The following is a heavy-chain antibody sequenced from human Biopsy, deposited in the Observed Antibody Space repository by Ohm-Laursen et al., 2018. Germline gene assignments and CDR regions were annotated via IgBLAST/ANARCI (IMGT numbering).Heavy chain of an antibody. CDR1: RGSFGGYY. D-gene: IGHD3-10*01. J-gene: IGHJ6*02. Sequence: SDTLSLTCTVSRGSFGGYYWSWIRQTPGRGLQYIAYTHNDDTHYNPSLESRVTISLDTSKSQFSLKLTSVTAADTGVYFCSRGRVEKGTRSPSWGLYDTYYKYHAMDVWGPGTAVTVSS. V-gene: IGHV4-59*07. CDR2: THNDDT. CDR3: SRGRVEKGTRSPSWGLYDTYYKYHAMDV.